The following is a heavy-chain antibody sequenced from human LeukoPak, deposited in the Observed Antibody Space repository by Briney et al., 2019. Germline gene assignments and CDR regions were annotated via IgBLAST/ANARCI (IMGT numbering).Heavy chain of an antibody. J-gene: IGHJ4*02. D-gene: IGHD3-22*01. CDR1: GFTFSSYW. Sequence: GGSLRLSCAASGFTFSSYWMSWVRQAPGKGLEWVANIKQDGREKYYVDSVKGRFTISRDNAKNSLYLQMNSLRAEDTAVYYCARALRGYYYLGFDYWGQGTLVTVSS. V-gene: IGHV3-7*01. CDR3: ARALRGYYYLGFDY. CDR2: IKQDGREK.